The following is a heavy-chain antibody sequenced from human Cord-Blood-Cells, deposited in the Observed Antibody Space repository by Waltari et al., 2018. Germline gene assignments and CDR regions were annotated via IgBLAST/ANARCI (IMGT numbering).Heavy chain of an antibody. CDR3: ARGIVTHDAFDI. J-gene: IGHJ3*02. Sequence: QVQLQESGPGLVKPSETLSLTCTVSGGSVSSGSYYWSWIRLPPGKGLEWIGYIDYSGSTNYNPSLKRRVTISVDTSKNQFSLKLSSVTAADTAVYYCARGIVTHDAFDIWGQGTMVTVSS. D-gene: IGHD3-9*01. CDR1: GGSVSSGSYY. CDR2: IDYSGST. V-gene: IGHV4-61*01.